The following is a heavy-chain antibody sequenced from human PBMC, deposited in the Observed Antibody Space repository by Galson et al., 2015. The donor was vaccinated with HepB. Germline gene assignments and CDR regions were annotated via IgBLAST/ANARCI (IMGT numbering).Heavy chain of an antibody. CDR3: AKDGLDGDYVGGYFDY. Sequence: SLRLSCAASGFTFSSYAMSWVRQAPGKGLEWVSAISGSGGSTYYADSVKGRFTISRDNSKNTLYLQMNSLRAEDTAVYYCAKDGLDGDYVGGYFDYWGQGTLVTVSS. V-gene: IGHV3-23*01. J-gene: IGHJ4*02. CDR1: GFTFSSYA. CDR2: ISGSGGST. D-gene: IGHD4-17*01.